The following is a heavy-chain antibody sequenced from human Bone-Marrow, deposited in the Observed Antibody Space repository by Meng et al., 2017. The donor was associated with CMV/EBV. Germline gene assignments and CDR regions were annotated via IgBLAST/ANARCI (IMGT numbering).Heavy chain of an antibody. CDR1: RGTFSSYV. CDR3: ARGDFWSGHPEMVMVDF. V-gene: IGHV1-69*05. D-gene: IGHD3-3*01. Sequence: SVKVSCKPSRGTFSSYVISWVRQVPGEGLEWMGGIPLFGEAKSAQKFQGRLTITTDESMSTAYMELSSLRSDDTAVYYCARGDFWSGHPEMVMVDFWGQGTMVTASS. J-gene: IGHJ3*01. CDR2: IPLFGEA.